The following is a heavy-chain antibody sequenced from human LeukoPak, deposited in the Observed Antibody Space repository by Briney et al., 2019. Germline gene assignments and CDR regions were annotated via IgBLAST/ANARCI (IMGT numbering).Heavy chain of an antibody. Sequence: SETLSPTCSVSGGSINNSPSFWGWIRQSPEKGLEWIGSIYYNGVAYYNPSLKSRVTISVDTSRNHFSLTLNSVTASDTAVYYCARHDCSSTSCYRVVGYFGLDVWGQGTTVTVSS. D-gene: IGHD2-2*02. J-gene: IGHJ6*02. V-gene: IGHV4-39*01. CDR2: IYYNGVA. CDR3: ARHDCSSTSCYRVVGYFGLDV. CDR1: GGSINNSPSF.